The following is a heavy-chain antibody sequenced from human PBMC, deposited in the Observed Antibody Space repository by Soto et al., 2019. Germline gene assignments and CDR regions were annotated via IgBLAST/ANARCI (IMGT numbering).Heavy chain of an antibody. V-gene: IGHV1-18*01. Sequence: ASVNVSCKASGYTFTSYGISWVRQAPGQGLEWMGWISAYNGNTNYAQKLQGRVTMTTDTSTSTAYMELRSLRSDDTAAYYCARDPVAAGTQDFDYWGQGTLVTVSS. D-gene: IGHD6-13*01. CDR2: ISAYNGNT. J-gene: IGHJ4*02. CDR3: ARDPVAAGTQDFDY. CDR1: GYTFTSYG.